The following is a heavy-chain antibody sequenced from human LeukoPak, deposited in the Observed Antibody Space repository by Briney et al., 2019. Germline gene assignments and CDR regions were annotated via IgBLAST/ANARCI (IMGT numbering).Heavy chain of an antibody. Sequence: SETLSLTCTVPGGSISSSSYYWGWIRQPPGKGLEWIGSIYYSGSTYYNPSLKSRVTISVDTSKNQFSLKLSSVTAADTAVYYCARVGESGYGDYVRGWGQGTLVTVSS. V-gene: IGHV4-39*01. CDR2: IYYSGST. CDR1: GGSISSSSYY. J-gene: IGHJ4*02. D-gene: IGHD4-17*01. CDR3: ARVGESGYGDYVRG.